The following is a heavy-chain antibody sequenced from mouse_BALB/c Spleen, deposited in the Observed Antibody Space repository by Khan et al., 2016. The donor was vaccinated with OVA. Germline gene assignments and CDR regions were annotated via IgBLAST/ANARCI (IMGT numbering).Heavy chain of an antibody. CDR1: GFSLDKYS. Sequence: QVQLKQSGPGLVQPSQSLSITCTVSGFSLDKYSVHWIRQSPGKGLEWLGVIWSAGSTDYNAAFISRLTITKDNSRSQVFFKVNSLQPNDTARYYCARRGYDYGRGALFAYWGQGTLVTVSA. CDR2: IWSAGST. D-gene: IGHD2-4*01. J-gene: IGHJ3*01. CDR3: ARRGYDYGRGALFAY. V-gene: IGHV2-2*02.